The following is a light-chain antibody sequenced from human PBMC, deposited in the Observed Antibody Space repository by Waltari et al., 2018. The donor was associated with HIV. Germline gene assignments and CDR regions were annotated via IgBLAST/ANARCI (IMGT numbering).Light chain of an antibody. V-gene: IGLV3-1*01. CDR2: QSK. CDR3: QAWDSNTAV. CDR1: ALGNKD. J-gene: IGLJ2*01. Sequence: SYALAQPPSVSVSPGQTAIIPCSGDALGNKDASWYQQKPGQSPGLVIFQSKRRPSGIPERFSGSDSGNTATLTISGAQAVDEADYYCQAWDSNTAVFGGGTKLTVL.